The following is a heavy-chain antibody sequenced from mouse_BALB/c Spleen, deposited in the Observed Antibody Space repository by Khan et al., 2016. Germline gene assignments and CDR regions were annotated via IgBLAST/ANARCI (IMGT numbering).Heavy chain of an antibody. V-gene: IGHV3-8*02. Sequence: EVQLQESGPSLVKPSQTLSLTCSVTGDSITSDYWNWIRKFPGNKLEYMGYISYSGSTYYNPSLKSRISITRDTSKSQYYLQLNSVTTEDTATYYCAGYSGHCLDYWGQGTTLTVSS. CDR1: GDSITSDY. CDR3: AGYSGHCLDY. CDR2: ISYSGST. D-gene: IGHD1-3*01. J-gene: IGHJ2*01.